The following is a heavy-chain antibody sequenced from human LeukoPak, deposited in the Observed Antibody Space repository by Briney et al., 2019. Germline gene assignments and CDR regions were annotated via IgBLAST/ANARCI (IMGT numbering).Heavy chain of an antibody. D-gene: IGHD2-21*02. CDR2: ISAAGDT. CDR3: VALGDRIY. Sequence: PVRSLRLSCAASGFTFSSYDMHCVRQATGKGLEWVSAISAAGDTYYLDSVKGRFTISRENAKNSLYLQMNSLRAGDTAVYYCVALGDRIYWGQGTLVTVSS. J-gene: IGHJ4*02. V-gene: IGHV3-13*01. CDR1: GFTFSSYD.